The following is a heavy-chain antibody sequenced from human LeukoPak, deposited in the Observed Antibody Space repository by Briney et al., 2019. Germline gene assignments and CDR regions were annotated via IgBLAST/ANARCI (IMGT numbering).Heavy chain of an antibody. Sequence: SETLSLTCAVYGESFSGYYWSWIRQPPGKGLEWIGEINHSGSTNYNPSLKSRVTISVDTSNNQFSLKLSSVTAADTAVYYCARPFSGYDPYFDYWGQGTLVTVSS. J-gene: IGHJ4*02. CDR2: INHSGST. D-gene: IGHD5-12*01. CDR3: ARPFSGYDPYFDY. V-gene: IGHV4-34*01. CDR1: GESFSGYY.